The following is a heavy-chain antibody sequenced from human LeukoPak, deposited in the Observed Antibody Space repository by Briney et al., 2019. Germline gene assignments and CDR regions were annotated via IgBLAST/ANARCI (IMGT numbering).Heavy chain of an antibody. D-gene: IGHD2-15*01. J-gene: IGHJ6*03. Sequence: SSETLSLTCTVSGGSISSSSYYWSWIRQPAGKGLEWIGRIYTSGSTNYNPSLKSRVTMSVDTSKNQFSLKLSSVTAADTAVYYCARETSIVVVVAATQIYYYYYMDVWGKGTTVTISS. CDR3: ARETSIVVVVAATQIYYYYYMDV. V-gene: IGHV4-61*02. CDR1: GGSISSSSYY. CDR2: IYTSGST.